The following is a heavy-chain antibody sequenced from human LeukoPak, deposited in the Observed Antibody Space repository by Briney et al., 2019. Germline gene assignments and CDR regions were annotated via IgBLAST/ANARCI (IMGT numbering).Heavy chain of an antibody. CDR1: GFTFSSNY. V-gene: IGHV3-66*01. CDR2: VYSGGST. J-gene: IGHJ4*02. D-gene: IGHD3-10*01. CDR3: ARGGYYGSGSYYHGFAY. Sequence: PGGSLRLSCAASGFTFSSNYMSWVRQAPGKGLEWVSVVYSGGSTYYAGSVKGRFTISRDNSKNTLYLQMNSLRAEDTAVYYCARGGYYGSGSYYHGFAYWGQGTLVTVSS.